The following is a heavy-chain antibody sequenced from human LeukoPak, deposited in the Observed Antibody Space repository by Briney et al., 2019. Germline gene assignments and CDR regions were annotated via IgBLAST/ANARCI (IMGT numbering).Heavy chain of an antibody. V-gene: IGHV3-48*03. D-gene: IGHD6-13*01. Sequence: QPGGSLRLSCAASGFTFSSYEMNWVRQAPGKGLEWVSYISSSGSTIYYADSVKGRFTISRDNAKNSLYLQMNSLRAEDTAVYYCARAPDSSSWYLRPPYYYYGMDVWGKGTTVTVSS. CDR1: GFTFSSYE. J-gene: IGHJ6*04. CDR2: ISSSGSTI. CDR3: ARAPDSSSWYLRPPYYYYGMDV.